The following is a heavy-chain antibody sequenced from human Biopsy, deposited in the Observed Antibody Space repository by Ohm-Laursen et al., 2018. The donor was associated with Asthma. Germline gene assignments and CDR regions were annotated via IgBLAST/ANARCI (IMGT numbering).Heavy chain of an antibody. CDR1: GFTFSSYA. CDR2: ISYDGSNK. V-gene: IGHV3-30*04. Sequence: SLRLSCAASGFTFSSYAMHWVRQAPGKGLEWVAVISYDGSNKYYGDSVQGRFTISRDNSKNTLYLQMNSLRAEDTAVYYCASYEVVASILPLDVWGQGTTVTVSS. D-gene: IGHD2-21*02. J-gene: IGHJ6*02. CDR3: ASYEVVASILPLDV.